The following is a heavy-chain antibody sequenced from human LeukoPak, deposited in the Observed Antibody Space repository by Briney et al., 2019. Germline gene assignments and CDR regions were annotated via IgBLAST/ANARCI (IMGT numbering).Heavy chain of an antibody. D-gene: IGHD6-13*01. CDR3: ARDKGQQLVVGAFDI. Sequence: SETLSLTCTVSGGSISSSSYHWGWIRQPPGQGLEWIGSIYFSGTTFYNPSLKSRVTISVDTSKNQFSLKVSSVTAADTAVYYCARDKGQQLVVGAFDIWGQGTMVTVSS. V-gene: IGHV4-39*07. J-gene: IGHJ3*02. CDR1: GGSISSSSYH. CDR2: IYFSGTT.